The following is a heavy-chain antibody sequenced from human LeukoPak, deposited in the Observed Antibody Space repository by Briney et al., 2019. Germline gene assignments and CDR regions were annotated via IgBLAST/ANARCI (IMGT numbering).Heavy chain of an antibody. V-gene: IGHV3-53*05. CDR2: IYTDGST. CDR1: GFTVSSNY. D-gene: IGHD3-10*01. CDR3: ARDRSLSSFGELFI. Sequence: GGSLRLSCAASGFTVSSNYMSWVRQAPGKGLEWVSIIYTDGSTYYADSVKGRFTISRDNSKNTLYLQMNSLRAEDTALYYCARDRSLSSFGELFIWGQGTLVTVSS. J-gene: IGHJ4*02.